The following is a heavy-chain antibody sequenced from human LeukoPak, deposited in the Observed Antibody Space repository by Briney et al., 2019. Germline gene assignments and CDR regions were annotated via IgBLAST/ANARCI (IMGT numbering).Heavy chain of an antibody. V-gene: IGHV3-23*01. CDR2: ISESGGTT. Sequence: GGSLRLSCAASGFTFSSCAMNWVRQAPGKGLEWVSSISESGGTTDYADPVKGRFTISRDNSKNTLYLQMNSMRAEDTAVYYCARQWLINGWGQGILVTVSS. D-gene: IGHD6-19*01. CDR3: ARQWLING. J-gene: IGHJ4*02. CDR1: GFTFSSCA.